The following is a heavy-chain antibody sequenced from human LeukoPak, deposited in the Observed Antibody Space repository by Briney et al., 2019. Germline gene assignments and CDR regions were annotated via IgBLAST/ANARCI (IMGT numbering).Heavy chain of an antibody. CDR2: IYTSGST. CDR3: ARGNGIAAAGSFDY. Sequence: PSETLSLTCTVSGGSISSYYWSWIRQPAGKGLEWIGRIYTSGSTNYNPSLKSRVTMSVDTSKNQFSLKLSSVTAPDTAVYCCARGNGIAAAGSFDYWGQGTLVTVSS. V-gene: IGHV4-4*07. J-gene: IGHJ4*02. D-gene: IGHD6-13*01. CDR1: GGSISSYY.